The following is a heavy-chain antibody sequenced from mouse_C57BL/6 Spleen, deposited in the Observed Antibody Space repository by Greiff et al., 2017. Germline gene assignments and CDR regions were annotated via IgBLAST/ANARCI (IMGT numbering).Heavy chain of an antibody. D-gene: IGHD2-5*01. CDR3: ARQRSNYDGAMDD. V-gene: IGHV5-6*01. Sequence: EVQLVESGGDLVKPGGSLKLSCAASGFTFTSYGMSWVRQTPDKRLEWVATISSGGSYTYYPASVKGRFTISRDNAKNTRNMQLSSLKSEETDMYYCARQRSNYDGAMDDWGEGTSVTVSS. J-gene: IGHJ4*01. CDR1: GFTFTSYG. CDR2: ISSGGSYT.